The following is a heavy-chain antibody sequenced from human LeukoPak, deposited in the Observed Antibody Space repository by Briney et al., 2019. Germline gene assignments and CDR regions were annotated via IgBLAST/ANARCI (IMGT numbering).Heavy chain of an antibody. Sequence: SETLSLTCAASGGSFSGYSWNWIRQPPVKGLEWIGEINHSGGTNYNSSLKSRVTISVDTSKKQFSLKLSSVTAADTAVYYCASVRGYSSGGYASGFDPWGQGTLVTVSS. D-gene: IGHD6-19*01. CDR2: INHSGGT. CDR3: ASVRGYSSGGYASGFDP. CDR1: GGSFSGYS. V-gene: IGHV4-34*01. J-gene: IGHJ5*02.